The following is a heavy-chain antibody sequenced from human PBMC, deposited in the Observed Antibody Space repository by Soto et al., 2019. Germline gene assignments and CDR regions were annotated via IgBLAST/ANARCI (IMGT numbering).Heavy chain of an antibody. CDR2: IYYSGST. CDR1: GGSISSGGYY. J-gene: IGHJ6*03. CDR3: ARERRRYYYYYYMDV. Sequence: PSETLSLTCTVSGGSISSGGYYWSWLRQHPGKGLEWIGYIYYSGSTYYNPSLKSRVTISVDTSKNQFSLKLSSVTAADTAVYYCARERRRYYYYYYMDVWGNGTTVTVSS. V-gene: IGHV4-31*03.